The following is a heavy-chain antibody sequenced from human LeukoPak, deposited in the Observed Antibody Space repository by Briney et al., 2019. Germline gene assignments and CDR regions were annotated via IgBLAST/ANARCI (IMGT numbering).Heavy chain of an antibody. CDR3: ARDVRYCSGGSCYKPTNWFDP. V-gene: IGHV3-30*01. CDR1: GFTFSSYA. CDR2: ISYDGSNK. Sequence: PGGSLRLSCAASGFTFSSYAMHWVRQAPGKGLEWVAVISYDGSNKYYADSVKGRFTISRDNSKNTLYLQMNSLRAEDTAVYYCARDVRYCSGGSCYKPTNWFDPWGQGTLVTVSS. D-gene: IGHD2-15*01. J-gene: IGHJ5*02.